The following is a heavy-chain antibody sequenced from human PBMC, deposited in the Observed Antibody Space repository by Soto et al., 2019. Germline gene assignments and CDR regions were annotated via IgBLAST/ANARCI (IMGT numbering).Heavy chain of an antibody. CDR2: IVPIFGTA. CDR3: ARENYYGSGSFDY. D-gene: IGHD3-10*01. J-gene: IGHJ4*02. CDR1: GGTFSSYA. Sequence: QVQLVQSGAEVKKPGSSVRVSCKTSGGTFSSYAFSWVRQTPGQGLEWMGGIVPIFGTAKYAHKFQGRLTITADAATSTAYMALSSLTSDDTAIYYCARENYYGSGSFDYWGQGTLVTVSS. V-gene: IGHV1-69*12.